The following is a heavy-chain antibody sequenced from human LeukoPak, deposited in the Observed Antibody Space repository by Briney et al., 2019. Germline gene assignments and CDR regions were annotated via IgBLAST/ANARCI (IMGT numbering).Heavy chain of an antibody. CDR1: GYTFTGYY. J-gene: IGHJ4*02. CDR2: INPNSGGT. D-gene: IGHD1-14*01. Sequence: ASVKVSCKASGYTFTGYYIHWVRQAPGQGLEWMAWINPNSGGTIYAQKFQDRVTVTRDTSINTAYMELSRLTSDDTAVYFCAGDRSLGFTNSPDFYFFDYWGRGTLVTVSS. CDR3: AGDRSLGFTNSPDFYFFDY. V-gene: IGHV1-2*02.